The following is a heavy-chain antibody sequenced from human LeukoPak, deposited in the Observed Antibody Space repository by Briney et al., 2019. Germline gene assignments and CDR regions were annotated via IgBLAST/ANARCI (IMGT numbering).Heavy chain of an antibody. D-gene: IGHD3-10*01. CDR1: GYTFTSYG. CDR3: GRDYYYGTSAPYNFGIDV. Sequence: GASVKVSCKASGYTFTSYGISWVRQAPGQGLEWMGWISAYNGNTNYAQKLQGRVTMTTDTSTSTAYMELRDLKSDDTAVYYCGRDYYYGTSAPYNFGIDVWGQGTTVTVSS. CDR2: ISAYNGNT. J-gene: IGHJ6*02. V-gene: IGHV1-18*01.